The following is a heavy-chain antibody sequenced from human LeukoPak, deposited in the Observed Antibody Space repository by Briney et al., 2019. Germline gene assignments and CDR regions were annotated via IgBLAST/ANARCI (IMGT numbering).Heavy chain of an antibody. J-gene: IGHJ4*02. Sequence: SETLSLTCTVSGGSISSYYWSWIRQPPGKGLEWIGYIYYSGSTNYNPSLKSRVTISVDTSKNQFSLKRSSVPAADAAVYYCASSSSMGYALPCDYWGQGTLGTVPS. V-gene: IGHV4-59*01. CDR1: GGSISSYY. CDR3: ASSSSMGYALPCDY. CDR2: IYYSGST. D-gene: IGHD2-8*01.